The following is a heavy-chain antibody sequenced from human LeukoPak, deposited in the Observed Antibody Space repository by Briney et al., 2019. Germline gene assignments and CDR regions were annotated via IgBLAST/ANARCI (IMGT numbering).Heavy chain of an antibody. V-gene: IGHV3-48*03. J-gene: IGHJ4*02. CDR1: GFTFSSYE. CDR2: ITNTGTTI. D-gene: IGHD4-17*01. CDR3: AKGNSMTTVTY. Sequence: SGGSLRLSCVASGFTFSSYEMNWVRQAPGKGLEWVSYITNTGTTIYYADSVKGRFTISRDNAKNSLYLQMNSLRAEDTALYYCAKGNSMTTVTYWGQGTLVTVSS.